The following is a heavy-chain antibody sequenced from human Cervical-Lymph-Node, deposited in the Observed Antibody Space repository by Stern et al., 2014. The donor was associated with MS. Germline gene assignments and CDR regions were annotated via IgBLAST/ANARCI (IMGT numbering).Heavy chain of an antibody. V-gene: IGHV3-21*02. CDR3: ARDSSSWYAIDY. CDR1: GFTFSSYS. Sequence: EVQLVESGGGLVKPGGSLRLSCAASGFTFSSYSMNWVRQAPGKGLEWVSSISSSSSYIYYADSVKGRFTMSRDNAKNSLYLQMNSLRAEDTAVYYCARDSSSWYAIDYWGQGTLVTVSS. D-gene: IGHD6-13*01. CDR2: ISSSSSYI. J-gene: IGHJ4*02.